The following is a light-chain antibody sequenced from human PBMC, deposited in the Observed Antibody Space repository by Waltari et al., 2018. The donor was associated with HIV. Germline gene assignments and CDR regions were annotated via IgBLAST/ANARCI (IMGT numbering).Light chain of an antibody. CDR1: QSVSSSY. CDR3: QQYGSARGT. V-gene: IGKV3-20*01. CDR2: GAS. Sequence: EIALPQSPGTLSLSPGARATLSCRASQSVSSSYLSWFQQKPGQPPRLLIYGASSRATDIPDRFSGSGSGTNFTFTISRLEPEDFAVYCCQQYGSARGTFGQGTKVEIK. J-gene: IGKJ1*01.